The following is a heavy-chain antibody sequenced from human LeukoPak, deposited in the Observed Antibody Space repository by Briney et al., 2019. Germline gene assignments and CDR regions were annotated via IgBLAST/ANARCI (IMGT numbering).Heavy chain of an antibody. V-gene: IGHV4-59*01. Sequence: SETLSLTCTVSGGSIRSYYWSWLRQPPGKGLEWIGYIYHSGSTNQNPSLKSRLTVSVDTSRNQFSLQLTSVTAADTAVYYCARVAGPMTTGVPPWFDPWGQGTLVTVSS. CDR2: IYHSGST. D-gene: IGHD4-11*01. CDR1: GGSIRSYY. CDR3: ARVAGPMTTGVPPWFDP. J-gene: IGHJ5*01.